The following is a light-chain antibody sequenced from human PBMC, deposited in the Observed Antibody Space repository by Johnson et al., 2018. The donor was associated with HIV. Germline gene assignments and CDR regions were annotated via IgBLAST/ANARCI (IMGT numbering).Light chain of an antibody. CDR1: SSNIGNNY. CDR3: GTWDSSLSALYV. V-gene: IGLV1-51*02. Sequence: QSVLTQPPSVSAAPGQKVTISCSGSSSNIGNNYVSWYQQLPGTAPKLLFYENNKRPSGIPDRFSGSKSGTSATLGITGLQTGDEADYYCGTWDSSLSALYVFGTGTKVTVL. CDR2: ENN. J-gene: IGLJ1*01.